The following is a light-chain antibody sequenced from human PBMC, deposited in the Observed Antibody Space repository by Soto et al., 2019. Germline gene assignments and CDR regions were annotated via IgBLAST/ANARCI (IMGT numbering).Light chain of an antibody. CDR3: QQHGTSPIT. CDR1: QSVSSSY. Sequence: EIVLTQSPATLSLSPWERATLSCRASQSVSSSYVAWYQQKPGQTPRLLVYGASNRATGIPDRFSGSGSGTDFTLTISRLEPDDFAVYYCQQHGTSPITFGQGTRLEIK. J-gene: IGKJ5*01. CDR2: GAS. V-gene: IGKV3-20*01.